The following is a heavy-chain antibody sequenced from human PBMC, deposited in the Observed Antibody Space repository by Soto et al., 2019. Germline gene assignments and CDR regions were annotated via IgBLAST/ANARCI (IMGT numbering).Heavy chain of an antibody. V-gene: IGHV3-30*18. Sequence: GGSLRLSCTASGFTFSDHAMHWVRQAPGWGLEWVAVISYDGSDKYYGDSVKGRLTISRDNSKNTVYLTVNSLRVEDTAVYYCAKDEGRFFKYYFHYGLDVWGQGTTVTVSS. CDR2: ISYDGSDK. CDR1: GFTFSDHA. CDR3: AKDEGRFFKYYFHYGLDV. D-gene: IGHD3-3*01. J-gene: IGHJ6*02.